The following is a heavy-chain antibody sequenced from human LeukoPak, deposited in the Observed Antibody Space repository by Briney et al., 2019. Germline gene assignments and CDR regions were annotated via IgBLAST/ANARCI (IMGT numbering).Heavy chain of an antibody. Sequence: PGGSLRLSCAASGFTFSNYGIHWVRQAPGKGLEWVAFIRNDGSNEYYADSVKGRFTISTDNSKSTLYLQMNSLRGDDTAVYYCAKSPQRHYQLLKPDYYYYYMDVWGTGTTVTISS. CDR2: IRNDGSNE. V-gene: IGHV3-30*02. CDR3: AKSPQRHYQLLKPDYYYYYMDV. CDR1: GFTFSNYG. J-gene: IGHJ6*03. D-gene: IGHD2-2*01.